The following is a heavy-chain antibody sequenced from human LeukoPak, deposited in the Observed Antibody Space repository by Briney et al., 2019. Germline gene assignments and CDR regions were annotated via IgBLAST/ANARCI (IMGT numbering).Heavy chain of an antibody. V-gene: IGHV3-21*01. CDR1: GFTFSDYS. CDR2: ISSSGGYI. J-gene: IGHJ3*02. D-gene: IGHD3-3*01. Sequence: GGSLRLSCAASGFTFSDYSMNWVRQAPGQGLEWVSSISSSGGYIYYADSVKGRFTISRDNAKNSLYLQMNSLRAEDTAVYYCNYYTGDAFDIWGQGTMVTVSS. CDR3: NYYTGDAFDI.